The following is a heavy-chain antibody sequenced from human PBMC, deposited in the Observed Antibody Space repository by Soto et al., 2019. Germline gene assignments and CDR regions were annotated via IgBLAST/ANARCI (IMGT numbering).Heavy chain of an antibody. CDR1: GGSISSYY. CDR3: AREGIVGATTFDY. V-gene: IGHV4-59*08. Sequence: QVQLQESGPGLVKPSETLSLTCTVSGGSISSYYWSWIRQPPGKGPEWIGYIYYSGSTNYNPSLKSRVTISVDPSKNQFPLKLSSVTAADTAVYYCAREGIVGATTFDYWGQGTLVTVSS. D-gene: IGHD1-26*01. J-gene: IGHJ4*02. CDR2: IYYSGST.